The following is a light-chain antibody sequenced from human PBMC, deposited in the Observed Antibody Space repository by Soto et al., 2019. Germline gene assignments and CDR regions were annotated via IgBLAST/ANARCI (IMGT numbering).Light chain of an antibody. CDR3: QFYGSSLIT. J-gene: IGKJ5*01. CDR1: RSVSSDY. CDR2: GVY. Sequence: VWTPYPSTPSLSTGEGATLSGRASRSVSSDYLSWYQQKPGQSPRLLIYGVYSRATGTPDRFSGSGSGTEFTLTISRLEPEDSAVYYCQFYGSSLITFGQGTRLEIK. V-gene: IGKV3-20*01.